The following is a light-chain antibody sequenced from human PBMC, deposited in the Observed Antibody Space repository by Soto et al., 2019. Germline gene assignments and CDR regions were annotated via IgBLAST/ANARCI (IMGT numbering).Light chain of an antibody. Sequence: QSVLTQPPSVSGAPGQRVTISCTGSSSYIGAGYDVHWYQQLPGTAPKLLIYGNSNRPSEVPDRFSGSKSGTSASLAITGLQAEDEADYYCQSYDSSLSGSVFGGGTKVTVL. CDR3: QSYDSSLSGSV. CDR1: SSYIGAGYD. J-gene: IGLJ3*02. CDR2: GNS. V-gene: IGLV1-40*01.